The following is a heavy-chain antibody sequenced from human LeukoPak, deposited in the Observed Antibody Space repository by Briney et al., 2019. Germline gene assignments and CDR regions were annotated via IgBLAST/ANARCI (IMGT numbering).Heavy chain of an antibody. Sequence: GGSLRLSCAGSGFTFSRNGLNWVRQAPGKGLEWVSSISSSSTYIHYADSVKGRFTISRDNAKNSLYLEMTSLRAEDTAVYYCAKDILEAGLFFDYWGLGTLVTVSS. D-gene: IGHD6-13*01. CDR2: ISSSSTYI. CDR3: AKDILEAGLFFDY. V-gene: IGHV3-21*04. CDR1: GFTFSRNG. J-gene: IGHJ4*02.